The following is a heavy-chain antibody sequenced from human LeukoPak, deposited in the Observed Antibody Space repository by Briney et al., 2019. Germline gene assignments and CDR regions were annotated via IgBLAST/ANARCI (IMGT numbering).Heavy chain of an antibody. V-gene: IGHV4-34*01. J-gene: IGHJ4*02. D-gene: IGHD3-10*01. Sequence: SETLSLTCAVYGGSFSGYYWSWIRQPPGKGLEWIGEINHSGSTNYNPSLKSRVTISVDTSKNQFSLKLGSVTAADTAVYYCARGSPAMVRGAYYFDYWGQGTLVTVSS. CDR2: INHSGST. CDR1: GGSFSGYY. CDR3: ARGSPAMVRGAYYFDY.